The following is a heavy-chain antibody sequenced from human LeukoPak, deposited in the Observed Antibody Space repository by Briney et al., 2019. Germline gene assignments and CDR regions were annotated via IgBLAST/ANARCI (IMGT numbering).Heavy chain of an antibody. CDR2: IYSGGST. CDR3: ASSYDSSGYYFFDY. D-gene: IGHD3-22*01. V-gene: IGHV3-53*01. CDR1: GFTFSSYW. Sequence: GGSLRLSCAASGFTFSSYWMSWVRQAPGKGLEWVSVIYSGGSTYYADSVKGRFTISRDNSKNTLYLQMNSLRAEDTAVYYCASSYDSSGYYFFDYWGQGTLVTVSS. J-gene: IGHJ4*02.